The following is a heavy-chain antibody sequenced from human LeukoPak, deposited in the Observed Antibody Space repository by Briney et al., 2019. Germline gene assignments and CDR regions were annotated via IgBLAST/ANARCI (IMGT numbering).Heavy chain of an antibody. CDR2: IRSKAYGGTT. V-gene: IGHV3-49*03. D-gene: IGHD5-24*01. Sequence: GGSLRLSCTASGFTFGDYAMSWFRQAPGKGLEWVGFIRSKAYGGTTEYAASVKGRFTISRDDSKSIAYLQMSSLKTEDTAVYYCTRDGYNSAYFDYWGQGTLVTVSS. J-gene: IGHJ4*02. CDR3: TRDGYNSAYFDY. CDR1: GFTFGDYA.